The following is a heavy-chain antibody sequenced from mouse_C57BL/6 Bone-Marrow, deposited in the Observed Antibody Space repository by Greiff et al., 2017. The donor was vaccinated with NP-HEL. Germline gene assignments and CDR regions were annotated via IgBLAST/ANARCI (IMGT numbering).Heavy chain of an antibody. CDR1: GYTFTGYW. Sequence: QVQLQQSGAELMKPGASVKLSCKATGYTFTGYWIEWVKQRPGHGLEWIGEILPGSGSTNYNEKFKGKATFTAYTSSNTAYMQLSSLTTEDSAIYYCARGEGLRRFYAMDYWGQGTSVTVSS. V-gene: IGHV1-9*01. CDR2: ILPGSGST. D-gene: IGHD2-2*01. CDR3: ARGEGLRRFYAMDY. J-gene: IGHJ4*01.